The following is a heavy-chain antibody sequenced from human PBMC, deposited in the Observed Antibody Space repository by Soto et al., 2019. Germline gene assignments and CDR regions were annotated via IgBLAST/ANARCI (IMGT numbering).Heavy chain of an antibody. Sequence: ASVKVSCKATGYTFTSYGSNWVRQAPGQGLEWMGWISGYNGNTNNAQKLQGRVTMTTDTSTSTAYMELRILRTDDTAVYFCARDRSGIVAAGSFDYWGQGTLVTVSS. J-gene: IGHJ4*02. D-gene: IGHD1-26*01. CDR1: GYTFTSYG. CDR2: ISGYNGNT. V-gene: IGHV1-18*04. CDR3: ARDRSGIVAAGSFDY.